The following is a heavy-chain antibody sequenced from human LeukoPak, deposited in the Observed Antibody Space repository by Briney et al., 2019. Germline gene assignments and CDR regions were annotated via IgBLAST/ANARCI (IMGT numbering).Heavy chain of an antibody. CDR3: ARAKGYCSSTSCYTPPPNWFDP. CDR2: INHSGST. CDR1: GGSFSGYY. V-gene: IGHV4-34*01. D-gene: IGHD2-2*02. Sequence: SETLSLTCAVYGGSFSGYYWSWIRQPPGKGLEWIGEINHSGSTNYSPSLKSRVTISVDTSKNQFSLKLSSVTAADTAVYYCARAKGYCSSTSCYTPPPNWFDPWGQGTLVTVSS. J-gene: IGHJ5*02.